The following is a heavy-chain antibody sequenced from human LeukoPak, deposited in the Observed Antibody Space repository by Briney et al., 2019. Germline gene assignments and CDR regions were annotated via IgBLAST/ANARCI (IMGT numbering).Heavy chain of an antibody. CDR1: GGSFSGYY. CDR3: ARVSEGYCSSTSCSNFDY. CDR2: INHSGST. V-gene: IGHV4-34*01. Sequence: PSETLSLTCAVYGGSFSGYYWSWIRQPPGKGLEWIGEINHSGSTNYNPSLKSRVTISVDTSKNQFSLKLGSVTAADTAVYYCARVSEGYCSSTSCSNFDYWGQGTLVTVSS. J-gene: IGHJ4*02. D-gene: IGHD2-2*01.